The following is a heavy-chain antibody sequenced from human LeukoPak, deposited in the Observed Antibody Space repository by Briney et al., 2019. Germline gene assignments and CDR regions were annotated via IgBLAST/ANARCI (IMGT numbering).Heavy chain of an antibody. D-gene: IGHD6-19*01. CDR1: GFTFSSYW. CDR2: INQDGSEK. Sequence: PGGSLRLSCAVSGFTFSSYWMSWVRQAPGKGLEWVANINQDGSEKYYVDSVKGRFTISRDNAKNSLYLQMNSLRAEDTAVYYCARDRRASGWSDYFDYWGQGTLVTVSS. V-gene: IGHV3-7*01. CDR3: ARDRRASGWSDYFDY. J-gene: IGHJ4*02.